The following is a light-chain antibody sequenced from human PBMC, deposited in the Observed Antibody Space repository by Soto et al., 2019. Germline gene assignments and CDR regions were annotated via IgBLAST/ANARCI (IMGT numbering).Light chain of an antibody. CDR2: AAS. V-gene: IGKV1-39*01. CDR1: QSISSY. J-gene: IGKJ1*01. Sequence: IQMTQSPAFLYDHEGDIVNITCRESQSISSYLNWYQQKPGKAPKLLIYAASSLQSGVPSRFSGSGSGTDFTLTISSLQPEDFATYYCQQSYSTPHVTFGQGTKVDIK. CDR3: QQSYSTPHVT.